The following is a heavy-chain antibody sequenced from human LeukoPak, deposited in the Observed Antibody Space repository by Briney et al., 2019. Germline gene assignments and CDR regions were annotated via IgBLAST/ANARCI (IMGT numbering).Heavy chain of an antibody. J-gene: IGHJ6*02. V-gene: IGHV5-51*01. Sequence: GEPLKISGKGSGYSFTSYWIGWVRQMPGKGLEWLGIIYPGDSDTRYSPSFQGQVTISAEQSITPPYLPWRSLKASDTDMYYCARHGSGCPYGMAVSGQAPTVT. CDR1: GYSFTSYW. CDR3: ARHGSGCPYGMAV. D-gene: IGHD6-19*01. CDR2: IYPGDSDT.